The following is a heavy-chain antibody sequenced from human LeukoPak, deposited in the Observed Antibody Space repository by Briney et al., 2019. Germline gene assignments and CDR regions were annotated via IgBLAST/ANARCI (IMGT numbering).Heavy chain of an antibody. V-gene: IGHV3-33*01. CDR1: GFTFSSYG. CDR3: ARDPQYNVYYFHY. D-gene: IGHD1-1*01. Sequence: PGRCQRLSCAASGFTFSSYGMHWVRQAPGKGLEWVGIIWYDGSGKYYADSVKGRFTISRDNSKNTVYLQMNSLRGEDTAVYYCARDPQYNVYYFHYLGQGTLVSVSS. CDR2: IWYDGSGK. J-gene: IGHJ4*02.